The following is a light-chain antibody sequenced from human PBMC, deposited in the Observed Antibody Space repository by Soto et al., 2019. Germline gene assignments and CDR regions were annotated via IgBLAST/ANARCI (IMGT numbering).Light chain of an antibody. CDR1: IGDSY. J-gene: IGLJ2*01. CDR2: DNN. CDR3: GTWDSSLRSGI. V-gene: IGLV1-51*01. Sequence: QSVLTQPPSVSAAPGQKVTISCSGDIGDSYVSWYQQVPGRAPKLLIFDNNERPSGIPDRFSGSKSGMSATLGITGVQTGDEANYYCGTWDSSLRSGIFGGGTKVTVL.